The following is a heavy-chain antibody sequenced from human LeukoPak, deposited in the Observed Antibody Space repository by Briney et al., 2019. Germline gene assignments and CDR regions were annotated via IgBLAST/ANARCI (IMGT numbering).Heavy chain of an antibody. CDR3: ARQDTAMAYFDY. V-gene: IGHV3-30*03. J-gene: IGHJ4*02. D-gene: IGHD5-18*01. Sequence: GRSLRLSCAASGFTFSSYGMHWVRQAPGKGLEWVAVISYDGSNKYYADSVKGRFTISRDNSKNTLYLQMNSLRAEDTAVYYCARQDTAMAYFDYWGQGTLVTVSS. CDR2: ISYDGSNK. CDR1: GFTFSSYG.